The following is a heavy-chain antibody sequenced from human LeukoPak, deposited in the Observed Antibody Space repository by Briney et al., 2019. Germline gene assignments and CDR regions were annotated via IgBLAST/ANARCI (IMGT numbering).Heavy chain of an antibody. Sequence: SETLSLTCSVAGGSISSNTYYWGWIRQPPGKGLEWIGSINYSGSTYHNASLRSRVTISEDTSKNLFSLKLSPVTAADTAVYYCARRQWLVPSYFDSWGQGTLVAVSS. CDR2: INYSGST. CDR3: ARRQWLVPSYFDS. J-gene: IGHJ4*02. CDR1: GGSISSNTYY. V-gene: IGHV4-39*07. D-gene: IGHD6-19*01.